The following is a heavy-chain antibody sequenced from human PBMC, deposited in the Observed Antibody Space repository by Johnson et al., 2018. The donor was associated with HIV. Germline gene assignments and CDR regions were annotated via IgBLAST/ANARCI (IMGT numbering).Heavy chain of an antibody. D-gene: IGHD2-2*01. Sequence: VQLVESGGGLVKPGGSLRLSCVGSGFTVSDNYMSWVRQAPGKGLEWVSAIGTGGGTYYADSVKGRFTISRDNSKNTLYLQMNRLRAEDTAVYYCAKGGGLLSAFDIWGQGTMVTVSS. V-gene: IGHV3-66*02. CDR3: AKGGGLLSAFDI. CDR2: IGTGGGT. J-gene: IGHJ3*02. CDR1: GFTVSDNY.